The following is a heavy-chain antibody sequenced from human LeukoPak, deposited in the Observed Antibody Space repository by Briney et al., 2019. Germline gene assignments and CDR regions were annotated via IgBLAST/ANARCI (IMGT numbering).Heavy chain of an antibody. J-gene: IGHJ1*01. CDR2: INHSGST. D-gene: IGHD2-15*01. CDR1: GGSFSGYY. CDR3: ARSVLGYESGGSFHPGYFQH. Sequence: PSETLSLTCAVYGGSFSGYYWSWIRQPPGKGLEWIGEINHSGSTNSTPSLKSRVTISVDTSKNQFSLKLSTVTAEDTAVYYCARSVLGYESGGSFHPGYFQHWGRGTLVSV. V-gene: IGHV4-34*01.